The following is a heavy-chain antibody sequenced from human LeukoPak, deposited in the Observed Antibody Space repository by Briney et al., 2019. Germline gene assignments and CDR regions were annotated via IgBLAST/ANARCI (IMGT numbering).Heavy chain of an antibody. CDR3: VGGSLGF. J-gene: IGHJ4*02. V-gene: IGHV1-18*01. CDR1: GYTFINYG. CDR2: ITVASGNT. Sequence: GASVKVSCKASGYTFINYGINWVRQAPGQGLEWLGWITVASGNTRYSENLQGRVTLTRDTSANTAYMELRNLKSEDTAVYYCVGGSLGFWGQGTLVTVSP.